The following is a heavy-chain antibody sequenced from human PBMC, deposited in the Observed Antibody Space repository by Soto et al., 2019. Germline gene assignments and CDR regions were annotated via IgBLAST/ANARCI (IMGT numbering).Heavy chain of an antibody. J-gene: IGHJ3*02. CDR1: GGSISTYY. CDR3: ARWRMGGSYIDVFDI. D-gene: IGHD3-16*01. V-gene: IGHV4-59*01. CDR2: IYYSGTT. Sequence: ASETLSLTYTVSGGSISTYYWPWLRQPPGKGLEWIGYIYYSGTTNYNPSLKSRVTISVDTSKNQFSLKLSSVTAADTAVYYCARWRMGGSYIDVFDIWGQGTMVTVSS.